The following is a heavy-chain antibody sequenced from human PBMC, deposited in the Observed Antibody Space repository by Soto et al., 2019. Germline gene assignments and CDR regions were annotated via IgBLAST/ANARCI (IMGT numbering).Heavy chain of an antibody. CDR2: IYYSGST. D-gene: IGHD3-9*01. CDR3: ARWGTYYDILTGPIAYNWFDP. V-gene: IGHV4-39*01. CDR1: GGSISSSSYY. Sequence: SETLSLTCTVSGGSISSSSYYWGWIRQPPGKGLEWIGSIYYSGSTYYNPSLKSRVTISVDTSKNQFSLKLSSVTAADTAVYYCARWGTYYDILTGPIAYNWFDPWGQGTLVTVSS. J-gene: IGHJ5*02.